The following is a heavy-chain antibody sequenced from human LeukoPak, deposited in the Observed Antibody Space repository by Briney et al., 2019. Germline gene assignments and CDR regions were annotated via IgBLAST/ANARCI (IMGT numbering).Heavy chain of an antibody. CDR1: GGTFSSYA. V-gene: IGHV1-69*05. CDR3: ARSRAVLSVSGIADLHYFDY. J-gene: IGHJ4*02. CDR2: IIPIFGTA. Sequence: GSSVKVSCKASGGTFSSYAISWVRQAPGQGLEWVGGIIPIFGTANYAQKFQGRVTITTDESTSTAYMELSSLRSEDTAVYYCARSRAVLSVSGIADLHYFDYWGQGTLVTVSS. D-gene: IGHD6-13*01.